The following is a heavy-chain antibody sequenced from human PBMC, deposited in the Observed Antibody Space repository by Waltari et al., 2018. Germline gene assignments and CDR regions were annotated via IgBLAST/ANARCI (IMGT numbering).Heavy chain of an antibody. D-gene: IGHD6-19*01. CDR2: FDPEDGET. V-gene: IGHV1-24*01. J-gene: IGHJ4*02. CDR3: ARDPGNSSGWFDY. CDR1: GYTLTELS. Sequence: QVQLVQSGAEVKKPGASVKVSCKVSGYTLTELSMHWVRQAPGKGLEWMGGFDPEDGETIYAQKLQGRVTMTTDTSTSTAYMELRSPRSDDTAVYYCARDPGNSSGWFDYWGQGTLVTVSS.